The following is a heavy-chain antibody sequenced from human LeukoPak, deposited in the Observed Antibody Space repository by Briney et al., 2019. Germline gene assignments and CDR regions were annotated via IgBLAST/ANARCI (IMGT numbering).Heavy chain of an antibody. CDR3: ARRARNSDWSPPWYFDL. D-gene: IGHD3-9*01. J-gene: IGHJ2*01. CDR1: GYNFTNHW. V-gene: IGHV5-51*01. Sequence: GESLKISCKGSGYNFTNHWIGWVRQMPGKGPEWMGIVYPGDSDTRYSPSFQGQVTISADRSLSTAYLQWSSLKASDTAMYFCARRARNSDWSPPWYFDLWGRGTLVTVSS. CDR2: VYPGDSDT.